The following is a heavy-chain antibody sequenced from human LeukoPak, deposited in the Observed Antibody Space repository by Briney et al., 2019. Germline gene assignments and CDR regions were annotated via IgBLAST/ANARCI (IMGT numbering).Heavy chain of an antibody. CDR1: GGSISSYY. D-gene: IGHD7-27*01. V-gene: IGHV4-4*07. CDR2: IYTSGST. J-gene: IGHJ2*01. Sequence: PSETLSLTCTVSGGSISSYYWSWIRQPAGKGLEWIGRIYTSGSTNYNPSLRSRVTMSVDTSKNQFSLKLSSVTAADTAVYYCARDSGPNWGYESVWYFDLWGRGTLVTVSS. CDR3: ARDSGPNWGYESVWYFDL.